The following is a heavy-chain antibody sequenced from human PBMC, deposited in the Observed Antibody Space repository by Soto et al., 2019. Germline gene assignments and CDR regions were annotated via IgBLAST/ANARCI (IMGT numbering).Heavy chain of an antibody. CDR3: AKGSGPYYYYGLDV. D-gene: IGHD2-15*01. J-gene: IGHJ6*02. CDR1: GLTFSTYA. Sequence: GGSLRLSCSASGLTFSTYAVHCVLHAPGKGLEWVAIISYDGTNKLYADSVKGRFTISRDNSKNTLYLQMNSLRAEDTAVYYCAKGSGPYYYYGLDVWGQGT. V-gene: IGHV3-30-3*01. CDR2: ISYDGTNK.